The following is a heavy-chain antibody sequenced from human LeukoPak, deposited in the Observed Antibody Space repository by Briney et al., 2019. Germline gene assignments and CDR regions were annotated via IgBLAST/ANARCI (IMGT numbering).Heavy chain of an antibody. CDR2: ISGSGTGT. Sequence: GGSLRLSCAASGFTFSSSAMSWVRQAPRKGLYWVSAISGSGTGTYYADSVKGRFTISRDNSKNTLYLQMNSLRAEDTAVYYCAKEGGTGTRFDHWGQGTLVTVSS. J-gene: IGHJ4*02. CDR3: AKEGGTGTRFDH. V-gene: IGHV3-23*01. D-gene: IGHD1-7*01. CDR1: GFTFSSSA.